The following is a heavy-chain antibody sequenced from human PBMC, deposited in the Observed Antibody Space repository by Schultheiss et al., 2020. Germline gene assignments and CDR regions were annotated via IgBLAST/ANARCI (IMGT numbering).Heavy chain of an antibody. CDR2: IHPSSGST. CDR1: GYTFTSYG. V-gene: IGHV1-46*01. J-gene: IGHJ4*02. CDR3: ATDRYDYVWGSYRFDY. D-gene: IGHD3-16*02. Sequence: ASVKVSCKASGYTFTSYGISWVRQAPGQGLEWMGIIHPSSGSTSYAQKFQGRVTMTEDTSTDTAYMELSSLRSEDTAVYYCATDRYDYVWGSYRFDYWGQGTLVTVSS.